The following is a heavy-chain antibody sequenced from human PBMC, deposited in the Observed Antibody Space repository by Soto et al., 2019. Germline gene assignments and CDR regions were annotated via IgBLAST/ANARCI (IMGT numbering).Heavy chain of an antibody. Sequence: SETLSLTCTVSGGSISSYYWSWIRQPPGKGLEWIGYIYYSGSTNYNPSLKSRVTISVDTSKNQFSLKLSSVTAADTAVYYCAAYSGYDLGSRYFDYWGQGTLVTVSS. J-gene: IGHJ4*02. V-gene: IGHV4-59*08. CDR2: IYYSGST. CDR1: GGSISSYY. CDR3: AAYSGYDLGSRYFDY. D-gene: IGHD5-12*01.